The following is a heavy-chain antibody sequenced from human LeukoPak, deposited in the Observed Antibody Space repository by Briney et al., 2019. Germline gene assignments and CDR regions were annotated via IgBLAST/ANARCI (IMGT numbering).Heavy chain of an antibody. Sequence: GSSVKVSCKASGGTFSSYAISWVRQAPGQGLEWMGWINPNSGGTNYAQKFQGRVTMTRDTSISTAYMELSRLRSDDTAVYYCARDLIFSSGYYYEPEYFQHWGQGTLVTVSS. J-gene: IGHJ1*01. CDR3: ARDLIFSSGYYYEPEYFQH. CDR2: INPNSGGT. CDR1: GGTFSSYA. D-gene: IGHD3-22*01. V-gene: IGHV1-2*02.